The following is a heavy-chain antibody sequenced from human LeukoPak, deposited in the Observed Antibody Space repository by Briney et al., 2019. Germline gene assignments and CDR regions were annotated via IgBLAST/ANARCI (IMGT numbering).Heavy chain of an antibody. D-gene: IGHD5-18*01. V-gene: IGHV4-59*01. CDR1: GGSISSYY. CDR3: ARAIPPIYTAMASHYFDY. CDR2: IYYSGST. J-gene: IGHJ4*02. Sequence: PSETLSLTCTVSGGSISSYYWSWIRQPPGKGLEWIGYIYYSGSTNYNPSLKSRVTISVDTSKNQFSLKLSSVTAADTAVYYCARAIPPIYTAMASHYFDYWGQGTLVTVSS.